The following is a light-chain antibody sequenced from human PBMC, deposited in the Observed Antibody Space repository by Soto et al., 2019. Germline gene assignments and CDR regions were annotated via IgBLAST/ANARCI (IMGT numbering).Light chain of an antibody. Sequence: DIVLTQSPVTLSLSPGERATLSCRASQSLRSSYLAWYQQKPGQAPRLLMYGASNRAAGFPDRFSGSGSGTDFTLAIIRLEPEDFAVYYCHCQQFAVSSLYTFGQGTKVEMK. J-gene: IGKJ2*01. CDR2: GAS. CDR3: HCQQFAVSSLYT. V-gene: IGKV3-20*01. CDR1: QSLRSSY.